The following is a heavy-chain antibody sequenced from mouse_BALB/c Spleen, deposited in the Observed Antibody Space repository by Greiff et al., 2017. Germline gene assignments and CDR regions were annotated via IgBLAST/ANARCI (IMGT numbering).Heavy chain of an antibody. J-gene: IGHJ4*01. CDR1: GFSLTSYG. Sequence: VKLMESGPGLVAPSQSLSITCTVSGFSLTSYGVHWVRQPPGKGLEWLGVIWAGGSTNYNSALMSRLSISKDNSKSQVFLKMNSLQTDDTAMYYCARDKDYGNYVWYAMDYWGQGTSVTVSS. V-gene: IGHV2-9*02. CDR3: ARDKDYGNYVWYAMDY. D-gene: IGHD2-1*01. CDR2: IWAGGST.